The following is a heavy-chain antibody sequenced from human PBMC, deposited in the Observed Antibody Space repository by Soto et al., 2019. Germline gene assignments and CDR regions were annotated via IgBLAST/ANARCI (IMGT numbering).Heavy chain of an antibody. Sequence: GASVKVSCKASGGTFSSYTISWVRQAPGQGLEWMGRIIPILGIANYAQKFQGRVTITADKSTSTAYMELSSLRSEDTAVYYCASLPGGRITMVRGVTLYGMDVWGQGTTVTVSS. J-gene: IGHJ6*02. D-gene: IGHD3-10*01. V-gene: IGHV1-69*02. CDR3: ASLPGGRITMVRGVTLYGMDV. CDR2: IIPILGIA. CDR1: GGTFSSYT.